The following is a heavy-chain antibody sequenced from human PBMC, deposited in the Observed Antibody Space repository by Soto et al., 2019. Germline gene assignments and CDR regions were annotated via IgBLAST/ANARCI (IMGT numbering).Heavy chain of an antibody. J-gene: IGHJ4*02. Sequence: SETLSLTRTVSGGSISSYYWSWIRQPPGKGLEWIGYIYYSGSTNYDPSLKSRVTISVDTSKNQFSLKLSSVTAADTAVYYCARRTTYDILTGYYYFDYWGQGTLVTVSS. CDR2: IYYSGST. CDR1: GGSISSYY. D-gene: IGHD3-9*01. V-gene: IGHV4-59*01. CDR3: ARRTTYDILTGYYYFDY.